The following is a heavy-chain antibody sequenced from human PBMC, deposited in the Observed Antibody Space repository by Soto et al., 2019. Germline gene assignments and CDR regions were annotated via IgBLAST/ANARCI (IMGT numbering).Heavy chain of an antibody. D-gene: IGHD2-15*01. Sequence: EVQLLESGGGLVQPGGSLRLSCAASGFTFGNYAMRWVRQAPGKGLEWVSAISGGGGSTYYADSVKGQFTISRDNSKNTLYLQMNSLRAEDTAVYFCAKGACSGGSCYGTDYWGQGTLVTVSS. CDR3: AKGACSGGSCYGTDY. J-gene: IGHJ4*02. V-gene: IGHV3-23*01. CDR1: GFTFGNYA. CDR2: ISGGGGST.